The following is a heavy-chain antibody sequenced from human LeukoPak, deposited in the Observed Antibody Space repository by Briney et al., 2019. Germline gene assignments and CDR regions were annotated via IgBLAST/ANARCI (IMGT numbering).Heavy chain of an antibody. V-gene: IGHV4-59*01. D-gene: IGHD3-22*01. CDR3: ARGIDSSGYYYVRAFDI. CDR1: GGSISSYY. CDR2: IYYSGST. Sequence: SETLSLTCTVSGGSISSYYWSWIRQPPGKGLEWIGYIYYSGSTNYNPSLKSRVTVSVDTSKNQFSLKLSSVTAADTAVYYCARGIDSSGYYYVRAFDIWGQGTMVTVSS. J-gene: IGHJ3*02.